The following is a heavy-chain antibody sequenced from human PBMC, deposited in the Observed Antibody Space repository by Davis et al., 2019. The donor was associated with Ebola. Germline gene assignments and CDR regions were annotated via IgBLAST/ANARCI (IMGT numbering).Heavy chain of an antibody. CDR1: GGSISSYY. CDR3: ARGYSNWFDP. J-gene: IGHJ5*02. V-gene: IGHV4-34*01. D-gene: IGHD1-26*01. CDR2: INHSGST. Sequence: MPSETLSLTCTVSGGSISSYYWSWIRQPPGKGLEWIGEINHSGSTNYNPSLKSRVTISVDTSKNQFSLKLSSVTAADTAVYYCARGYSNWFDPWGQGTLVTVSS.